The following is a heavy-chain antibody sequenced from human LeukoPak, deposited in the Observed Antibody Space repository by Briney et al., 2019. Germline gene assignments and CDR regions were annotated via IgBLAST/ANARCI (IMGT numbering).Heavy chain of an antibody. J-gene: IGHJ4*02. CDR2: IYQSGST. CDR3: ARLAWGRLDY. D-gene: IGHD7-27*01. V-gene: IGHV4-38-2*02. CDR1: GYSISNGCY. Sequence: TSETLSLTCSVSGYSISNGCYWGWIRQPPGKELEWIGSIYQSGSTYYNPSLKSRVTISVDTSKNQFSLKLSSVTAADTAVYYCARLAWGRLDYWGQGTLVTVSS.